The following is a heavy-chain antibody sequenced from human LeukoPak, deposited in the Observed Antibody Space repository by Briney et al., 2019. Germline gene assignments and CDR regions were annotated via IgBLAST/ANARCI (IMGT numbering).Heavy chain of an antibody. Sequence: GGSLRLSCAASGVTLSPYGMHWVRQAPGKGLEWVAVISYEGGTQHYADSVKGRFIISRDNPRNTLYLQMKSLRAEDTAAYYCAKGHSDYGTGFDLWGQGTLVTVSS. CDR3: AKGHSDYGTGFDL. V-gene: IGHV3-30*18. D-gene: IGHD4-17*01. CDR2: ISYEGGTQ. J-gene: IGHJ4*02. CDR1: GVTLSPYG.